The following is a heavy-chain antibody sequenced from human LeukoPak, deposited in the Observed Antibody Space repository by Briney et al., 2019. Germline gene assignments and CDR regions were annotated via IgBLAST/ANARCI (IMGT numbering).Heavy chain of an antibody. D-gene: IGHD3-10*01. V-gene: IGHV4-39*01. CDR3: ARGRITMVRVPKGYFDY. Sequence: PSETLSLTCSVSGDSISSSSSYWGWIRQPPGVGLEWIGSIHHSGSTYYTPSLKSRVTLSVDTSKNQFSLNLSSVTAADTAVYYCARGRITMVRVPKGYFDYWGQGTLVTVSS. J-gene: IGHJ4*02. CDR1: GDSISSSSSY. CDR2: IHHSGST.